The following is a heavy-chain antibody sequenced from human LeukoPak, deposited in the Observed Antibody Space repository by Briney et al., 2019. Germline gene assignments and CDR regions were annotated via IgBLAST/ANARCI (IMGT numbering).Heavy chain of an antibody. Sequence: SETLSLTCTVSGGSISSGGYYWSWLRQHPGTGLERIGYIYYSGSTYYNPSLKSRVTISVDTSKNLFSLKLSSVTAADTAVYYCARDFSAAFDIWGQGTMVTVSS. CDR3: ARDFSAAFDI. V-gene: IGHV4-31*03. CDR1: GGSISSGGYY. CDR2: IYYSGST. J-gene: IGHJ3*02.